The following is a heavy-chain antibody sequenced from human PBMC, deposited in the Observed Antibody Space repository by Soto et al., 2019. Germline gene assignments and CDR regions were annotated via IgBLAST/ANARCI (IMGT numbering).Heavy chain of an antibody. D-gene: IGHD2-8*01. CDR1: GYSITTNGYY. CDR2: VYSTGST. J-gene: IGHJ4*02. V-gene: IGHV4-39*01. Sequence: SETLSITCSVSGYSITTNGYYWGWIRQPPGKGLQWIGNVYSTGSTFSHPSLTSRVFISVDTSKNKFSLRLTSVTAADTAVYYCARSHYTYGLLIDYWGPGIMVTVSS. CDR3: ARSHYTYGLLIDY.